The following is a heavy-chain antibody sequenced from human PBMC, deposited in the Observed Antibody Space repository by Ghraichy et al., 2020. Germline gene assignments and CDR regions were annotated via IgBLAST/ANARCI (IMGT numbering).Heavy chain of an antibody. CDR2: INHSGST. CDR1: GGSFSDYY. J-gene: IGHJ2*01. V-gene: IGHV4-34*01. Sequence: SQTLSLTCAVYGGSFSDYYWSWIRQPPGKGLEWIGEINHSGSTNYNTSLKSRVTISVDTSKNQFSLKRGSVTAADTAVYYCARVLVPPGSSYFDLWGRGTLVTVSS. D-gene: IGHD5-12*01. CDR3: ARVLVPPGSSYFDL.